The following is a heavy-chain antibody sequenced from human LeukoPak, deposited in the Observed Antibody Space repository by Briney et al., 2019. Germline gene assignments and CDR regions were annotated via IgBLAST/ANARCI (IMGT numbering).Heavy chain of an antibody. CDR2: IKSKADGGTT. CDR1: GFTFSNAW. Sequence: GGSLRLSCAASGFTFSNAWMSWVRQAPGKGLEWVGRIKSKADGGTTDYAAPVKGRFTISRDDSKNTLYLQMNSLKTEDTAVYYCTTDREGDAFDPWGQGTLVTVSS. D-gene: IGHD3-16*01. J-gene: IGHJ5*02. CDR3: TTDREGDAFDP. V-gene: IGHV3-15*01.